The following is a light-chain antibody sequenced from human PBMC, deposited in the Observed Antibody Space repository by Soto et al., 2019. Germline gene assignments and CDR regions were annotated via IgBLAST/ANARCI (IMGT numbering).Light chain of an antibody. CDR3: QQYDNLPIT. V-gene: IGKV1-33*01. J-gene: IGKJ5*01. CDR2: DAS. Sequence: DIQMTQSPSSLSASVRDRVTITCQASQDISNYLNWYQQKPGKAPKLLIYDASNLETGVPSRFSGSGSGTDFTFTISSLQPEDIATYYCQQYDNLPITFGQGTRLEIK. CDR1: QDISNY.